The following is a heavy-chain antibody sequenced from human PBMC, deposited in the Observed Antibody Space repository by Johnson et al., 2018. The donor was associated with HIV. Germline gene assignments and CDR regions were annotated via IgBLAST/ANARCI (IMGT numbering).Heavy chain of an antibody. CDR3: AKDLNYGSGPVDI. V-gene: IGHV3-33*06. CDR1: GFTFSSYG. CDR2: IWYDGSNK. D-gene: IGHD3-10*01. Sequence: QVQLVESGGGVVKPGRSLRLSCAASGFTFSSYGMHWVRQAPGKGLEWVAVIWYDGSNKYYADSVKGRFTISRDNSKNTLYLQMNSLRAEDTAVYYCAKDLNYGSGPVDIWGQGTMVTVSS. J-gene: IGHJ3*02.